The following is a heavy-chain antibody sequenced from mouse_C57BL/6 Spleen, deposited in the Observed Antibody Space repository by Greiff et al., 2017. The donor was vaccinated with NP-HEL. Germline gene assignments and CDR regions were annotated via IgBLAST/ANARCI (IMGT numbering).Heavy chain of an antibody. CDR1: GYTFTSYW. CDR3: ARSLHYYGSRGFAY. J-gene: IGHJ3*01. Sequence: QVQLQQPGAELVKPGASVKMSCKASGYTFTSYWITWVKQRPGQGLEWIGDIYPGSGSTNYNEKFKSKATLTVDTSSSTAYMQLSSLTSEDSAVYYCARSLHYYGSRGFAYWGQGTLVTVSA. V-gene: IGHV1-55*01. D-gene: IGHD1-1*01. CDR2: IYPGSGST.